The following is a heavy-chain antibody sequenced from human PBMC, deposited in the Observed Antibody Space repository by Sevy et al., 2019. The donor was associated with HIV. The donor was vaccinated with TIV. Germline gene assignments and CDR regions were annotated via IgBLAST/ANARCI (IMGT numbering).Heavy chain of an antibody. CDR3: ARAGGWITMVRGVFDY. V-gene: IGHV3-30-3*01. CDR2: ISYDGSNK. J-gene: IGHJ4*02. CDR1: GFTFSSYA. D-gene: IGHD3-10*01. Sequence: GGSLRLSCAASGFTFSSYAMHWVRQAPGKGLEWVAVISYDGSNKYYADSVKGRFTISRDNSKNMLYLQMNSLRAEDTAVYYCARAGGWITMVRGVFDYWGQGTLVTVSS.